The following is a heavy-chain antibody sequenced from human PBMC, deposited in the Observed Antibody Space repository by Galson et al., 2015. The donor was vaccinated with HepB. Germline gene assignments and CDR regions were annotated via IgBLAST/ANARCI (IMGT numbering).Heavy chain of an antibody. V-gene: IGHV3-7*01. CDR1: GFTFSSYW. CDR2: IKQDGSEK. J-gene: IGHJ5*02. D-gene: IGHD4-17*01. Sequence: SLRLSCAASGFTFSSYWMSWVRQAPGKGLEWVANIKQDGSEKYYVDSVKGRFTISRDNAKNSLYLQMNSLRAEDTAVYYCARQGPYYGDPFDPWGQGTLVTVSS. CDR3: ARQGPYYGDPFDP.